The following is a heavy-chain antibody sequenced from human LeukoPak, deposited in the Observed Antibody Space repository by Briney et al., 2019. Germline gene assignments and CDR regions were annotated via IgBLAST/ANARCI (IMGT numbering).Heavy chain of an antibody. V-gene: IGHV4-59*08. D-gene: IGHD5-18*01. CDR1: GGSISSYY. CDR3: ARQMDSAMVTGHYYYYMDV. J-gene: IGHJ6*03. CDR2: IYYSGST. Sequence: SETLSLTCTVSGGSISSYYWSWIRQPPGKGLEWIGYIYYSGSTNYNPSLKSRVTITVDTSNNQFSLKLSSVTAADTAVYYCARQMDSAMVTGHYYYYMDVWGKGTTVTVSS.